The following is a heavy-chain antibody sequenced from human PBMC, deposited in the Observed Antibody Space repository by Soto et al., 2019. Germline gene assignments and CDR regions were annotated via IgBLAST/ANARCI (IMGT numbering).Heavy chain of an antibody. CDR1: GYSFTRYW. CDR3: ARHPTYYYDSSGYRNHYFDY. J-gene: IGHJ4*02. Sequence: PGESLTISCTGSGYSFTRYWIGWVRQMPGKGLEWMGIIYPGDSDTKYSPSFQGQVTISADKSITTAYLQWSSLKASDTAMYYCARHPTYYYDSSGYRNHYFDYWGQGTVVTVSS. CDR2: IYPGDSDT. V-gene: IGHV5-51*01. D-gene: IGHD3-22*01.